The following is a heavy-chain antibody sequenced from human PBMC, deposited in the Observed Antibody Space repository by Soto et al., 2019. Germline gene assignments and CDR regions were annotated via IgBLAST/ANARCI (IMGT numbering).Heavy chain of an antibody. D-gene: IGHD1-26*01. V-gene: IGHV1-69*01. Sequence: QVQLVQSGAEVKKPGSSVKVSCKASGGTFSSYAISWVRQAPGQGLEWKGGIIPIFGTANYAQKFQGRVTITADESTRTAYMELSSLRSEDTAVYYCARAHLGGELQGYYYYYGMDVWGQGTTVSGSS. J-gene: IGHJ6*02. CDR3: ARAHLGGELQGYYYYYGMDV. CDR2: IIPIFGTA. CDR1: GGTFSSYA.